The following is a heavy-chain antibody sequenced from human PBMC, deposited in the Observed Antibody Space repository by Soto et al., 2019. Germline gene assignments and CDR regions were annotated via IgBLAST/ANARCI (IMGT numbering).Heavy chain of an antibody. CDR3: GRVPAPGRPTNTFF. J-gene: IGHJ4*02. Sequence: QVQLVQSGAEVRKPGASVKVSCKASGYIFTDFFIHWIRQAPGQGLEWLGWINPNDGDTEFSQRFLGRVFQTKDTPNKKVYMEMTGLTPNDTAVYYGGRVPAPGRPTNTFFWGQGSLVTVST. V-gene: IGHV1-2*02. CDR1: GYIFTDFF. D-gene: IGHD3-16*01. CDR2: INPNDGDT.